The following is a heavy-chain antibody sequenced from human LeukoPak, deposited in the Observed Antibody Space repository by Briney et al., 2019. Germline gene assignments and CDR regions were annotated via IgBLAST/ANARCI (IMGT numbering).Heavy chain of an antibody. V-gene: IGHV3-53*01. CDR2: IYSGGST. D-gene: IGHD1-26*01. J-gene: IGHJ4*02. Sequence: PGGSLRLSCAASGFTVSSNYMSWVRQAPGKGLEWVSIIYSGGSTYCADSVKGRFTISRDNSKNTLYLQMNSLRAEDTAVYYCARGLLAARDSDWGQGTLVTVSS. CDR3: ARGLLAARDSD. CDR1: GFTVSSNY.